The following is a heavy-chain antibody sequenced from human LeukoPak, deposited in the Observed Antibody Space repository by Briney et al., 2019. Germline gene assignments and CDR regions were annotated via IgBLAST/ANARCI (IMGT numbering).Heavy chain of an antibody. CDR3: ARDPVTLGIVGATGFDY. J-gene: IGHJ4*02. CDR1: GFTFSTYS. V-gene: IGHV3-48*01. CDR2: ITSSGSTT. D-gene: IGHD1-26*01. Sequence: PGGSLRLSCAASGFTFSTYSMNWVHQAPGKGLEWVSYITSSGSTTYYADSVKGRFTISRDNAKNSLFLQMNSLRAEDTAVYYCARDPVTLGIVGATGFDYWGQGTLVTVSS.